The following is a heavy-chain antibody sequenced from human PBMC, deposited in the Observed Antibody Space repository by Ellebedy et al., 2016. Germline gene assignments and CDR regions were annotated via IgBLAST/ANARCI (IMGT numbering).Heavy chain of an antibody. D-gene: IGHD3-9*01. J-gene: IGHJ4*02. CDR2: ISGSGGST. V-gene: IGHV3-23*01. CDR1: GFTFSSYA. Sequence: GESLKISCAASGFTFSSYAMSWVRQAPGKGLEWVSAISGSGGSTYYADSVKGRFTISRDNSKNTLYLQMNSLRAEDTAVYYCAKGATYYDISPFDYWGQGTLVTVSS. CDR3: AKGATYYDISPFDY.